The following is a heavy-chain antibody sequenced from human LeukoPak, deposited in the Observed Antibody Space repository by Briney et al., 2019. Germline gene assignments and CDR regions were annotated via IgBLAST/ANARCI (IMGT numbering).Heavy chain of an antibody. Sequence: GGSLRLSCAASGFTFSSYAMSWVRQAPGKGLEWVSAISGRGGSTYYADSVKGRFTISRDNSKNTLYLQMNSLRAEDTAVYYCAKYGLVGYCSGGSCYWIDYWGQGTLVTVSS. CDR1: GFTFSSYA. V-gene: IGHV3-23*01. D-gene: IGHD2-15*01. CDR2: ISGRGGST. CDR3: AKYGLVGYCSGGSCYWIDY. J-gene: IGHJ4*02.